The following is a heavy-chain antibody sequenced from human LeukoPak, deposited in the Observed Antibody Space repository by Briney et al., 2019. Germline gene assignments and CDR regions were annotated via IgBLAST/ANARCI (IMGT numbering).Heavy chain of an antibody. J-gene: IGHJ5*02. CDR2: VFYIGST. D-gene: IGHD3-10*01. V-gene: IGHV4-59*12. Sequence: SETLSLTCTVSGGSISGYYWTWIRQPPGKGLEWIGYVFYIGSTNYNPSLQSRVTISLETSKNQFSLKLSSVTAADTAVYYCAREGLNMVRGVIPKEAWGWFDPWGQGTLVTVSS. CDR1: GGSISGYY. CDR3: AREGLNMVRGVIPKEAWGWFDP.